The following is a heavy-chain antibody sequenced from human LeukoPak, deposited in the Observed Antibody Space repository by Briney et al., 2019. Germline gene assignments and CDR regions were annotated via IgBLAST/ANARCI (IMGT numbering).Heavy chain of an antibody. J-gene: IGHJ6*03. Sequence: GGSLRLSCAASGFTFSSYAMHWVRQAAGKGLEWVAAISYDGSNKYYADSVKGRITISRDNAKNTLYLQMNSLRAEDTGIYYCARGQWFSYYYYMDVWGKGTTVTVSS. V-gene: IGHV3-30*04. D-gene: IGHD3-22*01. CDR2: ISYDGSNK. CDR3: ARGQWFSYYYYMDV. CDR1: GFTFSSYA.